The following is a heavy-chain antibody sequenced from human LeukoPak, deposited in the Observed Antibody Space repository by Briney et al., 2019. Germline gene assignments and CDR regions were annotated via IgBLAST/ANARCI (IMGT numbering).Heavy chain of an antibody. V-gene: IGHV4-61*02. CDR1: GGSINSGSYS. Sequence: SETLSLTCTVSGGSINSGSYSWTWIRQPAGKGLEWIGRIHISGSTDYTPSLKSRVTISVDTSKNQFSLKLSSVTAADTAVYYCARADRSGYFGNVVAFDIWGQGTMVTVSS. J-gene: IGHJ3*02. D-gene: IGHD3-22*01. CDR3: ARADRSGYFGNVVAFDI. CDR2: IHISGST.